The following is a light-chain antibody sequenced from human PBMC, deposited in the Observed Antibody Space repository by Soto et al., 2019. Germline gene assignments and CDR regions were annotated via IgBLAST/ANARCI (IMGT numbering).Light chain of an antibody. Sequence: QSALTQPASVSGSPGQSITISCTGTSSVVGGYNYVSWYQQHPGKAPKLMIYDVSNRPSVVSNRFSGSKSGNTAFLIISGLQAEDEADYYCSSYTSSSTRVFGTGTKVTVL. CDR3: SSYTSSSTRV. CDR2: DVS. J-gene: IGLJ1*01. V-gene: IGLV2-14*01. CDR1: SSVVGGYNY.